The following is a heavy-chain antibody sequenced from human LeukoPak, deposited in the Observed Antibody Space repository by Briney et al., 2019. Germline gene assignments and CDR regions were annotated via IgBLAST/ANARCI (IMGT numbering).Heavy chain of an antibody. CDR2: FYYSGST. J-gene: IGHJ4*01. V-gene: IGHV4-59*11. D-gene: IGHD1-26*01. CDR3: ARGEGERYYVNFFDY. CDR1: GGSLSGHY. Sequence: KTSETLSLICSVSGGSLSGHYWSWFRQPPGKGLQRIGYFYYSGSTNYHPSLKSRVTISVDTSKNQFSLKVNSVTSADTAVYYCARGEGERYYVNFFDYWGHGNFVTVSS.